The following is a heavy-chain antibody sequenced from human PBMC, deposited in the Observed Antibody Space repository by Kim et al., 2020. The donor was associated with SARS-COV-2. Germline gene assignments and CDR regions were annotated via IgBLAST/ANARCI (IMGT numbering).Heavy chain of an antibody. D-gene: IGHD3-10*01. J-gene: IGHJ3*02. V-gene: IGHV3-73*01. Sequence: GGSLRLSCAASGFIFTDSAMHWVRQASGKGPEWVGRIRSKANSYATAYAASLKGRFTISRDDSKNTAYLQLNSLATEDTAVYYCTRVPPDPGSYYDAFDIWGQGTMVTVSS. CDR3: TRVPPDPGSYYDAFDI. CDR1: GFIFTDSA. CDR2: IRSKANSYAT.